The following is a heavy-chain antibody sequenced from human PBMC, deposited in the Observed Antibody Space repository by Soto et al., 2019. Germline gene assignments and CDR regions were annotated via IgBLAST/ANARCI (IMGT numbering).Heavy chain of an antibody. CDR2: IYPGDSDT. Sequence: GESLKISCKGSGYSFTSYWIGWVRQMPGKGLEWMGIIYPGDSDTRYSPSFQGQVTISADKSISTAYLQWSSLKASDTAMYYCARGEAAAGRVSRDFDYWGQGTLVTVSS. CDR3: ARGEAAAGRVSRDFDY. J-gene: IGHJ4*02. CDR1: GYSFTSYW. V-gene: IGHV5-51*01. D-gene: IGHD6-13*01.